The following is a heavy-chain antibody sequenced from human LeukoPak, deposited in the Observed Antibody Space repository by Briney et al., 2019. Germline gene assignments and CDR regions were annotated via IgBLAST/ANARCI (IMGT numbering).Heavy chain of an antibody. Sequence: GGSLRLSCAASGFTFSSYEMNWVCQAPGKGLECVSYISSSGSTIYYADSVKGRFTISRDNAKNSLYLQMNSLRAEDTAVYYCAELGITMIGGVWGKGTTVTISS. CDR1: GFTFSSYE. CDR3: AELGITMIGGV. J-gene: IGHJ6*04. D-gene: IGHD3-10*02. V-gene: IGHV3-48*03. CDR2: ISSSGSTI.